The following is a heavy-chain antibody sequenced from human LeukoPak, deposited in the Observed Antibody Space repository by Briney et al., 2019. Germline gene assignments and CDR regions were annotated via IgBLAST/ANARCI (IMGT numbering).Heavy chain of an antibody. Sequence: GGSLRLSCAASGFTFSVYTIHWVRQAPGKGLEWVAAISFDGNNKYYADSVKGRFTVSRDNSRNTVYLQMNSLKGDDTAVYYCARASDTSGYYPEYWGQGTLVTVSS. D-gene: IGHD3-3*01. V-gene: IGHV3-30-3*01. CDR1: GFTFSVYT. CDR3: ARASDTSGYYPEY. J-gene: IGHJ4*02. CDR2: ISFDGNNK.